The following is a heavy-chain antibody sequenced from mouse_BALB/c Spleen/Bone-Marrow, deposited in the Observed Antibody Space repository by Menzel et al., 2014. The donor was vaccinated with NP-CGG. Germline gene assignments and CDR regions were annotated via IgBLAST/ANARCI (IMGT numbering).Heavy chain of an antibody. CDR2: ISSGSSTI. J-gene: IGHJ1*01. CDR1: GFTFSSFG. CDR3: ARRGSNHWYFDV. V-gene: IGHV5-17*02. D-gene: IGHD1-1*01. Sequence: EVQLVESGGGLVQPGGSRKLSCAASGFTFSSFGMHWVRQAPEKGLEWVACISSGSSTIYYADTVKGRFTISRGNPKNTLFLQMTSLRSEDTAMYYCARRGSNHWYFDVWGAGTTVTVSS.